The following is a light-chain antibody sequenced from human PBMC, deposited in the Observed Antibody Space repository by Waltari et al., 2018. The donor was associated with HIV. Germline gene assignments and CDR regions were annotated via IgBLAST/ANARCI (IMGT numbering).Light chain of an antibody. CDR2: SNN. J-gene: IGLJ3*02. Sequence: SVLTQPPSASGTPGQRVTISCSGSSSNIGSNPVNWYQQFPGTAPKLLICSNNQRPSGVPDRFSGSKSGTSASLAISGLQSEDEADYYCAVWDDSLNGWVFGGGTKLTVL. CDR3: AVWDDSLNGWV. V-gene: IGLV1-44*01. CDR1: SSNIGSNP.